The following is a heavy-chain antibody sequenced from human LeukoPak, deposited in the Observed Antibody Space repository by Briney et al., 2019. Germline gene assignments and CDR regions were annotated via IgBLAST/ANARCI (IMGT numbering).Heavy chain of an antibody. Sequence: SETLSLTCAVYGGSFSGCYWSWIRQPPGKGLEWIGEINHSGSTNYNPSLKSRVTISVDTSKNQFSLKLSSVTAADTAVYYCARGRRIFGGLGAFDIWGQGTMVTVSS. CDR3: ARGRRIFGGLGAFDI. D-gene: IGHD3-10*01. CDR2: INHSGST. V-gene: IGHV4-34*01. J-gene: IGHJ3*02. CDR1: GGSFSGCY.